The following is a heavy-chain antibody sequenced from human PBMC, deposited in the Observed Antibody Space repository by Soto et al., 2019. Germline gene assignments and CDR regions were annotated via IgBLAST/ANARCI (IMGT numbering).Heavy chain of an antibody. CDR3: ARGAYRAYYLDH. CDR2: IKGDESDT. CDR1: GFSFSTYW. Sequence: EVQLVESGGGLVQPGGSLRLSCAASGFSFSTYWMHWVRQAPGTGLVWVSRIKGDESDTNYADSVKGRFTISRDNAQNTLYLQMSSLRAEDTAIYYCARGAYRAYYLDHWGQGALVTIS. V-gene: IGHV3-74*01. J-gene: IGHJ4*02. D-gene: IGHD3-10*01.